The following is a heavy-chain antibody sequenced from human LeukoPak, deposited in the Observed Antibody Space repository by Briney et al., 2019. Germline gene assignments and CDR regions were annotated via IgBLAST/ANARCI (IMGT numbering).Heavy chain of an antibody. CDR2: ISSDGSNK. CDR1: GFTFSHYG. Sequence: GGSLRLSCVASGFTFSHYGIHWVRQAPGKGLEWVAVISSDGSNKNYADPVKGRFTISRDNSKNTVYLRMNSLRAEDTAVYYCAKDAPSNSSSWSGPFDYWGQGTLVTVSS. J-gene: IGHJ4*02. D-gene: IGHD6-13*01. CDR3: AKDAPSNSSSWSGPFDY. V-gene: IGHV3-30*18.